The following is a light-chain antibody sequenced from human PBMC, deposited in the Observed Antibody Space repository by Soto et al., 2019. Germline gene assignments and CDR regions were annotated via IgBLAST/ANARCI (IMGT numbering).Light chain of an antibody. J-gene: IGLJ1*01. CDR2: DVS. CDR1: ISDVGGYNY. Sequence: QSVLTQPASVSGSPGQSITIPCTGTISDVGGYNYVSWYQQHPGKAPKLMIFDVSNRPSGVSNRFSGSKSGYTASLTISGLQAEDEADYYCSSYTSSSTYVFVTGTKVTVL. CDR3: SSYTSSSTYV. V-gene: IGLV2-14*03.